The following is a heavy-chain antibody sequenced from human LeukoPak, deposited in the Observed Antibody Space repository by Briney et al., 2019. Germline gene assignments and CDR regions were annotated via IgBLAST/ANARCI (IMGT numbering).Heavy chain of an antibody. J-gene: IGHJ6*03. D-gene: IGHD3-3*01. Sequence: GGSLRLSCAASGFTFSNAWMSWVRQAPGKGLEWVGRIKSKTDGGTTDYAAPVKGRFTISRDDSKNTLYLQMNSLKTEDTAVYYCTTDGYDFWSGFPPRPWYYYYMDVWGKGTTVTVSS. CDR1: GFTFSNAW. CDR2: IKSKTDGGTT. CDR3: TTDGYDFWSGFPPRPWYYYYMDV. V-gene: IGHV3-15*01.